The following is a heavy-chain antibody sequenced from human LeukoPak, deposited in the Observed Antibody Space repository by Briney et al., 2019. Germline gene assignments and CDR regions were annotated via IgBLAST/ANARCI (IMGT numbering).Heavy chain of an antibody. J-gene: IGHJ3*02. D-gene: IGHD6-13*01. CDR1: GFTFSSYS. CDR2: ISSSTYI. Sequence: PGGSLRLSCAASGFTFSSYSMNWVRQAPGKGLEWVSSISSSTYIYYADSVKGRSTISRDNAKNSLHLQMNSLRAEDTAVYYCARNRYGSSLDAFDIWGQGQWSPSLQ. CDR3: ARNRYGSSLDAFDI. V-gene: IGHV3-21*01.